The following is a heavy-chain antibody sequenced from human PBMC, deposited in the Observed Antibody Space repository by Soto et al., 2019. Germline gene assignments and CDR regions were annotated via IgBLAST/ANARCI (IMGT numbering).Heavy chain of an antibody. D-gene: IGHD2-2*02. Sequence: SVKVSCKASGYTFTSYGISWVRQAPGQGLEWMGGIIPIFGTANYAQKFQGRVTITADESTSTAYMELSSLRSEDTAVYYCARGGPHIVVVPAAILDYFDYWGQGTLVTVSS. CDR3: ARGGPHIVVVPAAILDYFDY. V-gene: IGHV1-69*13. J-gene: IGHJ4*02. CDR1: GYTFTSYG. CDR2: IIPIFGTA.